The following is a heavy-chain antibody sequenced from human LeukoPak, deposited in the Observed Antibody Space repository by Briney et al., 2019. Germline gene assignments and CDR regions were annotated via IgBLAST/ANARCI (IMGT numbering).Heavy chain of an antibody. CDR2: INHSGST. CDR1: GGSFSGYY. CDR3: ARGADGDYSRRHNWFDP. Sequence: PSETLSLTCAVYGGSFSGYYWSWIRQPPGKGLDWIGEINHSGSTNYNPSLKSRVTISVDTSKNQFSLKLSSVTAADTAVYYCARGADGDYSRRHNWFDPWGQGTLVTVSS. V-gene: IGHV4-34*01. J-gene: IGHJ5*02. D-gene: IGHD4-17*01.